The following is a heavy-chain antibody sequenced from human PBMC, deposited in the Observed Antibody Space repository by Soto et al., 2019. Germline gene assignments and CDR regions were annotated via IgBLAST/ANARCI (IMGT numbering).Heavy chain of an antibody. D-gene: IGHD3-22*01. V-gene: IGHV1-3*01. J-gene: IGHJ4*02. Sequence: QVQLVQSGAEVKKPGASVKVSCKASGYTFTSYAMHWVRQAPGQRLEWMGWINAGNGNTKYSQKFQGRVTITRDTSASTAYMALSSLRSEDTAVYYCARVGGYYFDSSGLDYWGQGTLVTVSS. CDR2: INAGNGNT. CDR1: GYTFTSYA. CDR3: ARVGGYYFDSSGLDY.